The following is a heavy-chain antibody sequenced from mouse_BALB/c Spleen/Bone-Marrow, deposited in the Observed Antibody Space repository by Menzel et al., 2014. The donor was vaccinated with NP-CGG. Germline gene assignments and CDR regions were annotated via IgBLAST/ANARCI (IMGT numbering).Heavy chain of an antibody. CDR3: ARYRYHGSSYAMDY. CDR2: IDPANGNT. D-gene: IGHD1-1*01. Sequence: VQLQQSGAELVKPGASVKLSCTASGFNIKDTYMYWVKQRPEQGLEWIGRIDPANGNTKYDPKFQGKATITADTSSNTAYLQLSSLTSEDTAVYYCARYRYHGSSYAMDYWGQGTSVTVSS. CDR1: GFNIKDTY. J-gene: IGHJ4*01. V-gene: IGHV14-3*02.